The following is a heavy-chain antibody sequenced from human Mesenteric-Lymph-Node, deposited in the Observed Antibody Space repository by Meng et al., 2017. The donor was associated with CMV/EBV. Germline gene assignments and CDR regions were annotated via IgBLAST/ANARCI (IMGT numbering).Heavy chain of an antibody. CDR3: ARGQGDYDFWSGYYYYFDY. D-gene: IGHD3-3*01. V-gene: IGHV1-18*04. Sequence: ASVKVSCKASGYTFTGYFMHWVRLAPGQGLEWMGWISAYNGNTNYAQKLQGRVTMTTDTSTSTAYMELRSLRSDDTAVYYCARGQGDYDFWSGYYYYFDYWGQGTLVTVSS. CDR1: GYTFTGYF. J-gene: IGHJ4*02. CDR2: ISAYNGNT.